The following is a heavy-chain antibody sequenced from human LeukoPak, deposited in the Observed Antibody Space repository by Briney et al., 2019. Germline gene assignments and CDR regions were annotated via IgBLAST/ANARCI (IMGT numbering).Heavy chain of an antibody. V-gene: IGHV1-18*04. CDR1: GYTFTGYY. CDR2: ISAYNGNT. Sequence: ASVKVSCKASGYTFTGYYMHWVRQAPGQGLEWMGWISAYNGNTNYAQKLQGRVTMTTDTSTSTAYMELRSLRSDDTAVYYCARKGGLGTPSGGFEIWGQRTNVTVSS. J-gene: IGHJ3*02. CDR3: ARKGGLGTPSGGFEI. D-gene: IGHD3-16*01.